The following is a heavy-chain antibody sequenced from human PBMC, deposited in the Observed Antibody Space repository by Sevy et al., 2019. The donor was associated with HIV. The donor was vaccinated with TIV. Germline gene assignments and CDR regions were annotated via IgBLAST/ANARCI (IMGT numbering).Heavy chain of an antibody. V-gene: IGHV3-73*01. J-gene: IGHJ4*02. Sequence: GGSLRLSCAASGFAFRGSAIHWVRQASGKGLEWIGRIRSKGNSFATDYVPSVKGRFTISRDDSKKTAYLQMSRLKIDDTAEYYCAGQVGDTVMAIFDYWGQGTLVTVSS. CDR2: IRSKGNSFAT. CDR3: AGQVGDTVMAIFDY. D-gene: IGHD1-26*01. CDR1: GFAFRGSA.